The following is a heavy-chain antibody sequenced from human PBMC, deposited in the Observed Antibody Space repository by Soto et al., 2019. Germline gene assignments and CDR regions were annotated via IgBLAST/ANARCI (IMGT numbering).Heavy chain of an antibody. D-gene: IGHD3-22*01. Sequence: QVQLQESGPGLVKPSQTLSLTCTVSGDSVSGGDSYWSWIRQPPGKALEWIGYTSFSGYTSYTPSLKSRVTISVDMSKSQCSLGLTSVTAADTAIYYCVRGGNPYHYATSGPGAFDKWGQGTLVTVSS. J-gene: IGHJ4*02. CDR1: GDSVSGGDSY. CDR3: VRGGNPYHYATSGPGAFDK. V-gene: IGHV4-30-4*01. CDR2: TSFSGYT.